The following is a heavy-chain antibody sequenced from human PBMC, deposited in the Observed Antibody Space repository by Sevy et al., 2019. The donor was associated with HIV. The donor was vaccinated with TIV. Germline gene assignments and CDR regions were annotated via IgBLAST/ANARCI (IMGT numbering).Heavy chain of an antibody. CDR2: IYPDDSDT. V-gene: IGHV5-51*01. J-gene: IGHJ4*02. CDR1: GYSFTSHW. D-gene: IGHD3-22*01. CDR3: ATSRSGYFDSSGYYIY. Sequence: GESLKISCKGSGYSFTSHWLGWVRHMPGKGLEWMGIIYPDDSDTKYSPSFQGQVTFSADKSISTAYRQWSSLKASYTAMYYCATSRSGYFDSSGYYIYWGQGTLVTVSS.